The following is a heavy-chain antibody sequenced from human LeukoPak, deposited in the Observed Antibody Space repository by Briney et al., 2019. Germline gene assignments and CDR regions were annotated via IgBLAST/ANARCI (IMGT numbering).Heavy chain of an antibody. D-gene: IGHD1-26*01. Sequence: PGGSLRLSCAASGFTFRSYAMSWVRQAPGKGLEWVSGISASGGSTYCADSVKGRFTISRDNSKNTLYVQMDSLRAEDTAVYYCARSYRATLDYWGQGTLVTVSS. J-gene: IGHJ4*02. CDR3: ARSYRATLDY. CDR1: GFTFRSYA. V-gene: IGHV3-23*01. CDR2: ISASGGST.